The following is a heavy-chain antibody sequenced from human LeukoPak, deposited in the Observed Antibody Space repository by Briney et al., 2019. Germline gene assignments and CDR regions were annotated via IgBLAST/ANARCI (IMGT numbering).Heavy chain of an antibody. CDR3: AKGGSGSHFDY. J-gene: IGHJ4*02. CDR1: GFTFSTYA. CDR2: ISYDGSNK. V-gene: IGHV3-30-3*01. D-gene: IGHD3-10*01. Sequence: GGSLRLSCAASGFTFSTYAMHWVRQAPGKGLEWVAFISYDGSNKYYADSVKGQFTISRDNSKNTLYLQMNSLRLEDTAVYYCAKGGSGSHFDYWGQGTLVTVSS.